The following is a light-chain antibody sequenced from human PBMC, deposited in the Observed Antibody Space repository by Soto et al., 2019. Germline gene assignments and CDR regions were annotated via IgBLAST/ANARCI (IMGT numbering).Light chain of an antibody. CDR1: SSNIGSNT. Sequence: QSVLTQPPSASGTPGQRVTISCSGSSSNIGSNTVNWYQQLPGTAPKLLIYSNNQRPSGVPDRFSGSKSGTSASLAISGLQSKGEADYYCAAWDDSLNGYVVFGGGTQLTVL. CDR2: SNN. J-gene: IGLJ2*01. CDR3: AAWDDSLNGYVV. V-gene: IGLV1-44*01.